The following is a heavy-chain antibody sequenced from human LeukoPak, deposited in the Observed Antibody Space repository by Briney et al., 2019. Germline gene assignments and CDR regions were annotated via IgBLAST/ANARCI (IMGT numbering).Heavy chain of an antibody. Sequence: GGSLRLSCAASGFTFSSYAMSWVRQAPGKGLEWVSTISGSGGSTYYADSVKGRFTISRDNSKNTLYLQMNSLRAEDTAVYYCAKERVSYSSGWYQDYWGQGTLSPSPQ. CDR1: GFTFSSYA. J-gene: IGHJ4*02. D-gene: IGHD6-19*01. CDR3: AKERVSYSSGWYQDY. CDR2: ISGSGGST. V-gene: IGHV3-23*01.